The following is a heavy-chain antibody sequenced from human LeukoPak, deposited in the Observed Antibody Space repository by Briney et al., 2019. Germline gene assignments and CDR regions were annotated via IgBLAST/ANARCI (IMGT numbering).Heavy chain of an antibody. V-gene: IGHV3-48*03. CDR3: ARDPYYNTGMDV. D-gene: IGHD3-22*01. CDR2: MSSSSSSI. CDR1: GFTFSSYE. Sequence: GGSLRLSCAASGFTFSSYEMNWVRQAPGKGLEWVSYMSSSSSSIYYADSVKGRFTFSRDNAKNSVYLQMNSLRAEDTAVYYCARDPYYNTGMDVWGQGTTVTVSS. J-gene: IGHJ6*02.